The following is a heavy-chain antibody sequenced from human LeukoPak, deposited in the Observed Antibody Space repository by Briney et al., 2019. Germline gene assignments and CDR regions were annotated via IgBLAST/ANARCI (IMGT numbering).Heavy chain of an antibody. V-gene: IGHV4-34*01. CDR2: INHSGST. CDR3: ARLTGYSYYYYYYGMDV. D-gene: IGHD3-9*01. Sequence: SETLSLTCAVYGGSFSGYYWSWIRQPPGKGLEWIGEINHSGSTNYNPSLKSRVTISVDMSKNQFSLKLSSVTAADTAVYYCARLTGYSYYYYYYGMDVWGQGTTVTVSS. J-gene: IGHJ6*02. CDR1: GGSFSGYY.